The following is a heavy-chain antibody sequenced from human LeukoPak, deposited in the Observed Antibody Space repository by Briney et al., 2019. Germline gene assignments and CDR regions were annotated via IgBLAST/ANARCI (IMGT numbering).Heavy chain of an antibody. J-gene: IGHJ6*02. Sequence: ASVKVSCKASGYTFTSYGISWVRQAPGQGLEWMGWINPNSGGTNYAQKFQGRVTMTRDTSISTAYMELSRLRSDDTAVYYCARDLRTKCSGGSCYDYYYGMDVWGQGTTVTVSS. CDR2: INPNSGGT. V-gene: IGHV1-2*02. CDR1: GYTFTSYG. D-gene: IGHD2-15*01. CDR3: ARDLRTKCSGGSCYDYYYGMDV.